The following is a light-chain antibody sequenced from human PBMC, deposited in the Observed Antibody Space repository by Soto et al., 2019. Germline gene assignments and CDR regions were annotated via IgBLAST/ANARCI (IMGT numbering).Light chain of an antibody. V-gene: IGKV3-15*01. CDR2: GAS. J-gene: IGKJ4*01. CDR1: QSVSSN. Sequence: EIVLTQSPGTLSLSPGERATLSCRASQSVSSNLAWYQQKPGQTPRLLIYGASTRATGIPARFSGSGSGTEFTLTINSLQSEDFAIYYCQPYNNWPLTFGGGTKVDIK. CDR3: QPYNNWPLT.